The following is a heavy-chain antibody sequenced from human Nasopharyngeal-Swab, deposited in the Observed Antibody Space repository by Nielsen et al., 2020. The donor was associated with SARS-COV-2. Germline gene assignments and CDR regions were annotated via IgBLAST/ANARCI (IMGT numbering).Heavy chain of an antibody. CDR2: ITRSGNT. CDR3: ARVNNGGGIVPASYSFFMDV. CDR1: GASFSGYH. D-gene: IGHD2-2*01. J-gene: IGHJ6*03. Sequence: SETLSLTCGLNGASFSGYHWGWTRQSPGKRLEWIGDITRSGNTNHNPALKSRVIMSVATSKDEFSLKLTSVTAADTAIYFCARVNNGGGIVPASYSFFMDVWGKGTSVAVSS. V-gene: IGHV4-34*01.